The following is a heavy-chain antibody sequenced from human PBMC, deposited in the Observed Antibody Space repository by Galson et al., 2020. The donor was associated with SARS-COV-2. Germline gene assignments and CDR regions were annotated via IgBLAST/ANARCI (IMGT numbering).Heavy chain of an antibody. J-gene: IGHJ4*02. V-gene: IGHV3-23*03. Sequence: GGSLRLSCAASGFTFGSYAMTWVRQPPGKGLEWVSIIYSGGSTNYADSVKGRFTISRDNSKNTLYVQMNSLRAEDTAVYYCAKVGSGWSFDYWGQGTLVTVSS. CDR3: AKVGSGWSFDY. D-gene: IGHD6-19*01. CDR1: GFTFGSYA. CDR2: IIYSGGST.